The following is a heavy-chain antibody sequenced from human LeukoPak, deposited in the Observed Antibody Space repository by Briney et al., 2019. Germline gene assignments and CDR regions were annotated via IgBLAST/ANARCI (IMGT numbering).Heavy chain of an antibody. CDR1: GYTFTSYS. V-gene: IGHV1-18*01. CDR3: ARGEINYGGNPGDY. Sequence: ASVKVSCKASGYTFTSYSINRVRQAPGQGIEWMEWISAYNGNTNYAQKLQGRVTMTTDTSTSTAYMELRSLRSDDTAVYYCARGEINYGGNPGDYWGQGTLVTVSS. CDR2: ISAYNGNT. J-gene: IGHJ4*02. D-gene: IGHD4-23*01.